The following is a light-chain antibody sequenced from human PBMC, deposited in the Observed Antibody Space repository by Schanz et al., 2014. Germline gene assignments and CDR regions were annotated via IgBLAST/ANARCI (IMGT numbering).Light chain of an antibody. CDR2: SND. J-gene: IGLJ1*01. CDR3: QSYDSSLSGYV. CDR1: SSNIGSNT. V-gene: IGLV1-44*01. Sequence: QSVLTQPPSASGTPGQRVTISCSGGSSNIGSNTVNWYQQLPGTAPKLLIYSNDQRPSGVPDRFSGSKSGTSASLAISGLQSEDEADYHCQSYDSSLSGYVFGTGTKLTVL.